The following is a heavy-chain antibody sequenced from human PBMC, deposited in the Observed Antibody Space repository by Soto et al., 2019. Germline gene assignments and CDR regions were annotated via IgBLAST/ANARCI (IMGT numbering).Heavy chain of an antibody. CDR2: IFYSGST. V-gene: IGHV4-39*01. D-gene: IGHD2-15*01. Sequence: SETLSLTCTVSGFSISSSSYYWGWIRQAPGKGLEWIGSIFYSGSTYYKLSLKSRVTISVDTSKNQFSLKLSSVTGPDTAVYYCARQLGYCSGGTCLFDYWGQGTLVTVSS. J-gene: IGHJ4*02. CDR1: GFSISSSSYY. CDR3: ARQLGYCSGGTCLFDY.